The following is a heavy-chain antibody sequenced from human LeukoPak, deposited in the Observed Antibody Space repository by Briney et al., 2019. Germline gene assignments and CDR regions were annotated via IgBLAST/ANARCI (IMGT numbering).Heavy chain of an antibody. J-gene: IGHJ6*02. CDR1: GYTFTSYG. V-gene: IGHV1-18*01. Sequence: VASVKVSCKASGYTFTSYGISWVRQAPGQGLEWMGWISAYNGNTNYAQKLQGRVTMTTDTSTSTAYMELRSLRSDDTAVYYCARVAQLLWFGELLGRGDYYYGMDVWGQGTTVTVSS. D-gene: IGHD3-10*01. CDR2: ISAYNGNT. CDR3: ARVAQLLWFGELLGRGDYYYGMDV.